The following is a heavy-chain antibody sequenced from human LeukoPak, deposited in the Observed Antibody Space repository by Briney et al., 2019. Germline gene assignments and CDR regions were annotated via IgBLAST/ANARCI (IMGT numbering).Heavy chain of an antibody. Sequence: GGSLRLSCATAGFTFSSYGMHWVRQAPGKGLEWVAYIRYDGNNYYYADSVKGRFTISRDNSKNTLYLQMNSLRAEDTAVYYCALSSGDIDYWGQGTLVTVSS. V-gene: IGHV3-30*02. J-gene: IGHJ4*02. CDR1: GFTFSSYG. CDR2: IRYDGNNY. D-gene: IGHD7-27*01. CDR3: ALSSGDIDY.